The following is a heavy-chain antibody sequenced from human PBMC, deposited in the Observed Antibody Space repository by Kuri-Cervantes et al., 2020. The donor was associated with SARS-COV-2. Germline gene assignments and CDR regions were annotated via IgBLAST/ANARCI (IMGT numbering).Heavy chain of an antibody. CDR1: GYSISSGYY. V-gene: IGHV4-38-2*01. J-gene: IGHJ6*02. CDR3: ARRVATIMVSFYYGMDV. D-gene: IGHD5-12*01. CDR2: IYHSGST. Sequence: SETLSLTCAVSGYSISSGYYWGWIRQPPGKGLEWIGSIYHSGSTYYNPSLKSRVTISVDKSKNQFSLKLSSVTAADTAVYYCARRVATIMVSFYYGMDVWGQGTTVTVSS.